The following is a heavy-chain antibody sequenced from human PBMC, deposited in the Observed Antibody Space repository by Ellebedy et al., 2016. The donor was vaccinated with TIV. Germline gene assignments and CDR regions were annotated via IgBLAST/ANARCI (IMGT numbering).Heavy chain of an antibody. J-gene: IGHJ4*02. Sequence: MPSETLSLTCAVYGGSFSGYYWSWIRQPPGKGLEWIGEINHSGSTNYNPSLKSRVTISVDTSKNQFSLKLSSVTAADTAVYYCASRLGYSYGYGYFDYWGQGTLVTVSS. V-gene: IGHV4-34*01. CDR1: GGSFSGYY. CDR3: ASRLGYSYGYGYFDY. D-gene: IGHD5-18*01. CDR2: INHSGST.